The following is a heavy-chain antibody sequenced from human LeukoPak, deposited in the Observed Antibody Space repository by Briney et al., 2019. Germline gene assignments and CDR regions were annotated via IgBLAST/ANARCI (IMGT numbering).Heavy chain of an antibody. CDR3: ARAAYRGGDCYTFHS. J-gene: IGHJ4*02. V-gene: IGHV1-69*13. CDR2: IIPIFGTA. Sequence: PSVKVSCKASGCTFTSYAISWVRQAPAQALEWMGAIIPIFGTANYAQKFQGRVTITADESTSTAYMELSSLRSEDTGVYHCARAAYRGGDCYTFHSWGQGTLVTVSS. CDR1: GCTFTSYA. D-gene: IGHD2-21*01.